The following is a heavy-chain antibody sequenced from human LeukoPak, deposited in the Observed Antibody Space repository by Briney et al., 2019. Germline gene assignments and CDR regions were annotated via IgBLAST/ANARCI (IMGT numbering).Heavy chain of an antibody. CDR2: IWYDGSNK. CDR1: GFTFSSFG. V-gene: IGHV3-33*08. D-gene: IGHD3-3*01. J-gene: IGHJ4*02. CDR3: ARDGSFWRGYPYYFDY. Sequence: GGSLRLSCAASGFTFSSFGMHWVRQAPGKGLEWVAIIWYDGSNKYYADSVKGRFTISRDNSKNTLYLQVNSLRAEDTAVYYCARDGSFWRGYPYYFDYWGQGTLVTVSS.